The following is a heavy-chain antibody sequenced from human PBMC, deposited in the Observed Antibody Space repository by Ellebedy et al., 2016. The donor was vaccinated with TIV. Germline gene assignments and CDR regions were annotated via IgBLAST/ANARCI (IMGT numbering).Heavy chain of an antibody. CDR2: IYHSGST. D-gene: IGHD6-19*01. CDR1: GGSISSSNW. Sequence: SETLSLXCAVSGGSISSSNWWSWVRQSPGKGLEWIGKIYHSGSTNYNPTLKARVTISVDKSKNQFSLKLNSVTAADTAVYYCARDEAVAGYWYFDLWGRGTLVTVSS. V-gene: IGHV4-4*02. J-gene: IGHJ2*01. CDR3: ARDEAVAGYWYFDL.